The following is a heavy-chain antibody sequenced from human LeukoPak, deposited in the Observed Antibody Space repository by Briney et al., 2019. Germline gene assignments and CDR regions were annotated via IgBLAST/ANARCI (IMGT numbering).Heavy chain of an antibody. J-gene: IGHJ6*03. V-gene: IGHV4-59*02. Sequence: SETLSLTCTVSGGSVSSHQWSWIRQPPGKGLEWIGYINYSGSTNYNPSLKSRFTISIDTSNNRFSLKLSSVTAADTAVYYCARGVLTTVSYYMDVWGKGTTVTVSS. CDR3: ARGVLTTVSYYMDV. D-gene: IGHD4-11*01. CDR2: INYSGST. CDR1: GGSVSSHQ.